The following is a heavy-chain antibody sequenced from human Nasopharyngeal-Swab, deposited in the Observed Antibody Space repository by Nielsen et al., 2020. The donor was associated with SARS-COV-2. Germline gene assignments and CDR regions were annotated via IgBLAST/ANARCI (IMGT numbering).Heavy chain of an antibody. Sequence: GGSLRLSCAASGFTFNNYNFNWVRQAPGKGLEWVSSISSSSSYIYYADSVKGRFTISRDNAKNSLYLQMNSLRAEDTAVYYCAKEESSYDFWSGYVTNYYYNGMDVGGQGTTVTVSS. CDR3: AKEESSYDFWSGYVTNYYYNGMDV. D-gene: IGHD3-3*01. V-gene: IGHV3-21*04. J-gene: IGHJ6*02. CDR2: ISSSSSYI. CDR1: GFTFNNYN.